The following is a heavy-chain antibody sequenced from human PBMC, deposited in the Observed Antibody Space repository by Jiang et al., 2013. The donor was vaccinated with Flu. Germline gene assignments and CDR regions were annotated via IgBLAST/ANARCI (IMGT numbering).Heavy chain of an antibody. Sequence: VQLVESGGGLVQPGGSLRLSCAASGFTFSSYWMNWVRQAPGKGLEWVAIIKQDGSEKLYADSVKGRFAISRDTPRLTESTMNSLRVEDTAVYYCAGGTGWLIEDWGQGTLVTVSS. D-gene: IGHD6-19*01. CDR1: GFTFSSYW. CDR2: IKQDGSEK. CDR3: AGGTGWLIED. V-gene: IGHV3-7*01. J-gene: IGHJ4*02.